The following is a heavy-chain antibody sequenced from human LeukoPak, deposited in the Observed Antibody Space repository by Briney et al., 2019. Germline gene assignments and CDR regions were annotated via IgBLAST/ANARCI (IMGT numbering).Heavy chain of an antibody. V-gene: IGHV4-34*01. CDR1: GGSFSGYY. CDR2: INHSGST. CDR3: ARREGGYGMDV. Sequence: SETLSLTCAVYGGSFSGYYWSWIRQPPGKGLEWIGEINHSGSTNYNLSLKSRVTISVDTSKNQFSLKLSSVTAADTAVYYCARREGGYGMDVWGQGTTVTVSS. J-gene: IGHJ6*02. D-gene: IGHD3-16*01.